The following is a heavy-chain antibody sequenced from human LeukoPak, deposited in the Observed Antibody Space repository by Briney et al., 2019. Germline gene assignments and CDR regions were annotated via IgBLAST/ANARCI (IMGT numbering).Heavy chain of an antibody. CDR2: INPNSGGT. Sequence: ASVKVSCKASGYTFTGYCMHWVRQAPGQGLEWMGWINPNSGGTNYAQKFQGRVTMTRDTSISTAYMELSRLRSDDTAVYYCARATVTRSAFDIWGQGTMVTVSS. V-gene: IGHV1-2*02. CDR1: GYTFTGYC. J-gene: IGHJ3*02. D-gene: IGHD4-17*01. CDR3: ARATVTRSAFDI.